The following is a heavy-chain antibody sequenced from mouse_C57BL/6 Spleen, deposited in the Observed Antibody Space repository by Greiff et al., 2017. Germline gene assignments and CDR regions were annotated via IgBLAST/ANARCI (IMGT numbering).Heavy chain of an antibody. J-gene: IGHJ2*01. V-gene: IGHV1-43*01. Sequence: EVQRVESGPELVKPGASVKISCKASGYSFTGYYMHWVKQSSEKSLEWIGEINPSTGGTSYNQKFKGKATLTVDKSSSTAYMQLKSLTSEYSAVYYCARDNDGYYGDFDYWGQGTTLTVSS. D-gene: IGHD2-3*01. CDR1: GYSFTGYY. CDR2: INPSTGGT. CDR3: ARDNDGYYGDFDY.